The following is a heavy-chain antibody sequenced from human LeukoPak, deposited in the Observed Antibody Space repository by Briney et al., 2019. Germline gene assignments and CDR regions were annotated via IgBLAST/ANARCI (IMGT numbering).Heavy chain of an antibody. Sequence: GSLRLSCAASGFTVSSNYMSWVRQAPGKGLELVSVIYSGGNTYYADSVKGRFTISRDNSKNTLYLQMNSLRAEDTAVYYCVREYCSSTSCPIMDVWGKGTTVTVSS. CDR1: GFTVSSNY. J-gene: IGHJ6*04. V-gene: IGHV3-53*01. CDR2: IYSGGNT. CDR3: VREYCSSTSCPIMDV. D-gene: IGHD2-2*01.